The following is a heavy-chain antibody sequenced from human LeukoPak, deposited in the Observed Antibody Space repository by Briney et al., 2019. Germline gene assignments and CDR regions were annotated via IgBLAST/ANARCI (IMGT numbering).Heavy chain of an antibody. J-gene: IGHJ4*02. V-gene: IGHV4-59*01. CDR3: AMTATIAAAGTNRAFDY. D-gene: IGHD6-13*01. CDR1: GGSISSYY. Sequence: SQTLSLTCTVSGGSISSYYWSWIRQPPGPGLKWIGYIYYSGSTIYNPSLKSRFTISVDSSKNQFSLKLSSVTAADTAVYYWAMTATIAAAGTNRAFDYWGQGTLVTVSS. CDR2: IYYSGST.